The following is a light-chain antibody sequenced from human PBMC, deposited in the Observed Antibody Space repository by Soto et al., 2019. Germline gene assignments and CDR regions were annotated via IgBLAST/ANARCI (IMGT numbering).Light chain of an antibody. CDR2: GAS. CDR1: KTVTSNF. J-gene: IGKJ1*01. V-gene: IGKV3-20*01. CDR3: QQYGSSPRT. Sequence: ELTQSPGTLPLSRGERATLSCGASKTVTSNFLAWYQEKPGQAPRLLIYGASSRATGIPDRFSGSGSGPDFTLTISRLEPEDFAVYYCQQYGSSPRTFGQGTKVDI.